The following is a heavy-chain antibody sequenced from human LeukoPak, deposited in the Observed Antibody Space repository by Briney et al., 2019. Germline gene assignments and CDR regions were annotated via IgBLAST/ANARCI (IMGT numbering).Heavy chain of an antibody. CDR3: ARSGDGYKRHDAFDI. J-gene: IGHJ3*02. CDR1: GFTFGDYA. V-gene: IGHV3-48*03. Sequence: GGSLRLSCTASGFTFGDYAMSWVRQAPGKGLEWVSYISSSGSTIYYADSVKGRFTISRDNAKNSLYLQMNSLRAEDTAVYYCARSGDGYKRHDAFDIWGQGTMVTVSS. D-gene: IGHD5-24*01. CDR2: ISSSGSTI.